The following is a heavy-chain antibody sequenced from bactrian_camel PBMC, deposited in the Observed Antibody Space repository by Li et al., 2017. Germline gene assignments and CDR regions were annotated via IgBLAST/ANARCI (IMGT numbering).Heavy chain of an antibody. V-gene: IGHV3S54*01. Sequence: HVQLVESGGDSVQAGGSLRLFCVASGATDSVNVMGWWRQAAGKEREGVACISTGGGDTMYADAVKGRFTISHDKASNTVYLQMDSLKPEDSAMYLCGIRYSDVVAIAPTFVGMYHWGKGTQVTVS. D-gene: IGHD7*01. J-gene: IGHJ7*01. CDR2: ISTGGGDT. CDR1: GATDSVNV.